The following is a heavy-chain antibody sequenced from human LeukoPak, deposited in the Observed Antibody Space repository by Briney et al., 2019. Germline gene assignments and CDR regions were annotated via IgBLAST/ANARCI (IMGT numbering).Heavy chain of an antibody. J-gene: IGHJ2*01. CDR2: IYYSGST. CDR3: ARGVKIEYSSSSRNWYFDL. D-gene: IGHD6-6*01. CDR1: GGSISSYY. V-gene: IGHV4-59*08. Sequence: SETLSLTCTVSGGSISSYYWSWIWQPPGKGLEWIGYIYYSGSTNYNPSLKSRVTITVDTSKDQFSLKLSSVTAADTAVYYCARGVKIEYSSSSRNWYFDLWGRGTLVTVSS.